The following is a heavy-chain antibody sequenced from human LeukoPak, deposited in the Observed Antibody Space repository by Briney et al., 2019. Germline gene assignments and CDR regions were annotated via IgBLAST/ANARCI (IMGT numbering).Heavy chain of an antibody. D-gene: IGHD5-24*01. V-gene: IGHV3-21*01. CDR1: GFTFSSYS. CDR3: ARWMRERDGYNTRVY. J-gene: IGHJ4*02. Sequence: PGGSLRPSCATSGFTFSSYSMNWVRQAPGKGLEWVSSISSSSSYIYYADSVKGRFTISRDNAKNSLYLQMNSLRAEDTAVYYCARWMRERDGYNTRVYWGQGTLVTVSS. CDR2: ISSSSSYI.